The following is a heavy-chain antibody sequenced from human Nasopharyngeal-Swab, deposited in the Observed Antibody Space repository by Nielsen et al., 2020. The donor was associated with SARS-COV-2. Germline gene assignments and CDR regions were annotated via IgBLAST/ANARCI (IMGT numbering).Heavy chain of an antibody. CDR3: ARTGYSYGLDY. CDR2: IKQDGREK. V-gene: IGHV3-7*01. Sequence: GESLKISCASSGFTFSSYWMSWVRQAPGKGLEWVANIKQDGREKYYADSVKGRFTISRDNAKNSLYLQMNSLRAEDTAVYYCARTGYSYGLDYWGQGTLVTVSS. J-gene: IGHJ4*02. D-gene: IGHD5-18*01. CDR1: GFTFSSYW.